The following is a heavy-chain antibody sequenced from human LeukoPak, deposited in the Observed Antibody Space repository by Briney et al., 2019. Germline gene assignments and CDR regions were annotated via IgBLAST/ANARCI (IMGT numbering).Heavy chain of an antibody. D-gene: IGHD1-26*01. V-gene: IGHV1-8*01. CDR2: INPNSGNA. CDR3: ARALAWGGSSYSYYYMDV. J-gene: IGHJ6*03. CDR1: GYTFSDYD. Sequence: ASVKVSCKASGYTFSDYDINWVRQATGQGPEWMGWINPNSGNAGYAQKFQGRVTVTRNTSISTAYMELSSLRSEDTAVYYCARALAWGGSSYSYYYMDVWDKGTTVTVSS.